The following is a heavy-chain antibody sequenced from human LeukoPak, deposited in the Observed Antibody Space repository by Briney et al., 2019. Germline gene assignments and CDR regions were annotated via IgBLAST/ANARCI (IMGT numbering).Heavy chain of an antibody. CDR1: GYTFTSYG. D-gene: IGHD6-19*01. Sequence: ASVKVSCKASGYTFTSYGISWVRQAPGQGLEWMGWISAYNGNTNYAQKLQGRVTMTTDTSTSTAYMELRSLRSDDTAVYYCARDRGVARTAKRSGVAVAGIVNYWGQGTLVTVSS. CDR3: ARDRGVARTAKRSGVAVAGIVNY. CDR2: ISAYNGNT. V-gene: IGHV1-18*01. J-gene: IGHJ4*02.